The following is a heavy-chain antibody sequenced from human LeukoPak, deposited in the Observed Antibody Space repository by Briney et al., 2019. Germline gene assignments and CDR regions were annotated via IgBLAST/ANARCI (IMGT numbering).Heavy chain of an antibody. J-gene: IGHJ4*02. CDR3: ARDPAEEWLLPRYFDS. CDR1: GFTFSSYS. CDR2: ISSSGTYI. Sequence: GGSLRLSCAASGFTFSSYSMNWVRQAPGKGLEWVSSISSSGTYIFYADSVEGRFTISRDNTENSLFLQMNSLRAEDTAVYYCARDPAEEWLLPRYFDSWGQGTLVTVSS. V-gene: IGHV3-21*01. D-gene: IGHD3-3*01.